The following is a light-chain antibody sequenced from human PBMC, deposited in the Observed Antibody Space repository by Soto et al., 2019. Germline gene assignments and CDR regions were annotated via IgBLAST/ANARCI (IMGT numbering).Light chain of an antibody. V-gene: IGLV2-14*01. CDR2: EVS. CDR3: SSYTSSSTYV. J-gene: IGLJ1*01. Sequence: QSALTQSPSASGSPGQSVTISCTGTSSDIGGYNSVSWYQQHPGKAPKVMIYEVSNRPSGVSNRFSGSKSGNTASLTISGLQAEDEADYYCSSYTSSSTYVFGTGTKLTVL. CDR1: SSDIGGYNS.